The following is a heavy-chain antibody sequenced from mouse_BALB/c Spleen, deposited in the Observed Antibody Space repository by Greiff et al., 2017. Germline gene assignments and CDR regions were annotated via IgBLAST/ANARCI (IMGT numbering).Heavy chain of an antibody. CDR1: GFTFSSYY. CDR3: ARQDEYYAMDY. Sequence: EVKLEESGGGLVKLGGSLKLSCAASGFTFSSYYMSWVRQTPEKRLELVAAINSNGGSTYYPDTVKGRFTISRDNAKNTLYLQMSSLKSEDTALYYCARQDEYYAMDYWGQGTSVTVSS. J-gene: IGHJ4*01. V-gene: IGHV5-6-2*01. CDR2: INSNGGST.